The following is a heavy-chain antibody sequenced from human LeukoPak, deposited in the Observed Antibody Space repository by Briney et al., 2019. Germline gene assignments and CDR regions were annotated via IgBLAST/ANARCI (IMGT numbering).Heavy chain of an antibody. D-gene: IGHD6-6*01. V-gene: IGHV3-48*01. CDR2: ISSTSSTI. CDR1: GFTFRSYS. J-gene: IGHJ6*02. Sequence: AGGSLRLSCAASGFTFRSYSMHWVRQAPGKGLEWVSYISSTSSTIYYADSVKGRFTISRDNAKNSLYLQMNSLRAEDTAVYYCARDRDSSSLQEYYYGMDVWGQGTTVTVSS. CDR3: ARDRDSSSLQEYYYGMDV.